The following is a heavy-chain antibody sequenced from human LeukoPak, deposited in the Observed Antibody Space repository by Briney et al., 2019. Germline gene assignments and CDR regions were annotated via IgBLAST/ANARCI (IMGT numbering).Heavy chain of an antibody. Sequence: GGSLRLSCAVCGFTFSSYEMNCLRQAPGKGVEWLPYITSSDTPIYYAHSVKGRFTISRDNAKNTLYLQMNSLRADDTAVYYCAREAYGSGASLDYWGQGTLVTVSS. J-gene: IGHJ4*01. CDR1: GFTFSSYE. D-gene: IGHD3-10*01. CDR2: ITSSDTPI. CDR3: AREAYGSGASLDY. V-gene: IGHV3-48*03.